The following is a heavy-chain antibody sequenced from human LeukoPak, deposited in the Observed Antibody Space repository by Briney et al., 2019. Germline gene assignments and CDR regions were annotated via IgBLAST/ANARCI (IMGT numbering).Heavy chain of an antibody. CDR1: GFTFSSYE. D-gene: IGHD3-10*01. Sequence: GGSLRLSCAASGFTFSSYEMNWVRQAPGKGLEWVSYISSSSSTIYYADSVKGRFTISRDNAKNSLYLQMNSLRAEDTAVYYCARGEYYYGSGSYYNGADYWGQGTLVTVSS. V-gene: IGHV3-48*01. J-gene: IGHJ4*02. CDR2: ISSSSSTI. CDR3: ARGEYYYGSGSYYNGADY.